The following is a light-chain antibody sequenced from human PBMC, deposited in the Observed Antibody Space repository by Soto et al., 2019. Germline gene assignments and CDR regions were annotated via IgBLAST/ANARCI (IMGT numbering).Light chain of an antibody. CDR2: GTS. J-gene: IGKJ1*01. V-gene: IGKV3-15*01. CDR1: QSVSSSY. CDR3: QHYNNWRGS. Sequence: EIVLTQSPGTLSLSPWERATLSCRASQSVSSSYLAWYQQKPGQAPRLLIYGTSTRATDVPARFRGSGSGTEFTLTISSLQSEDFAVYYCQHYNNWRGSFGQGTKVDIK.